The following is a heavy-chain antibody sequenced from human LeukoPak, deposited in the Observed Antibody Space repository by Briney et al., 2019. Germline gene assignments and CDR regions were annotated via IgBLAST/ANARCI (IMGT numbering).Heavy chain of an antibody. CDR3: ATGKKAGTFDY. J-gene: IGHJ4*02. CDR2: IYHSGST. D-gene: IGHD6-13*01. Sequence: PSETLSLTCTVSGGSISSYYWSWIRQPPGKGLEWIGSIYHSGSTYYNPSLKSRVTISVDTSKNQFSLKLSSVTAADTAVYYCATGKKAGTFDYWGQGTLVTVSS. V-gene: IGHV4-59*04. CDR1: GGSISSYY.